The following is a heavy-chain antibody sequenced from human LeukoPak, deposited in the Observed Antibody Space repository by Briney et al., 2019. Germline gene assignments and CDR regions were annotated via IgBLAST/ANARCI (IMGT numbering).Heavy chain of an antibody. CDR2: IKQDGSEK. CDR3: ARDLEPSWGYHYYGMVV. J-gene: IGHJ6*02. D-gene: IGHD3-16*01. Sequence: GGSLRLSCAASGFTFSSYWMSWVRQAPGKGLEWVANIKQDGSEKYYVDSVKGRFTISRDNAKNSLYLQMNSLRAEDTAVYYCARDLEPSWGYHYYGMVVWGQGTTVTVSS. V-gene: IGHV3-7*01. CDR1: GFTFSSYW.